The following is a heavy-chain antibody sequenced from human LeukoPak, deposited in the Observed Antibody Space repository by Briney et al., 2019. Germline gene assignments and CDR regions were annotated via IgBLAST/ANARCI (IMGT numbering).Heavy chain of an antibody. D-gene: IGHD5-24*01. CDR3: TRVGYIDEGIDY. CDR2: IKQDGSKK. V-gene: IGHV3-7*04. CDR1: GFPFSSYW. J-gene: IGHJ4*02. Sequence: GGSLRLSCVASGFPFSSYWMTWVRQAPGKGLEWVANIKQDGSKKSYVDSVKGRFTISRDNAKNSQYLQMNSLRAEDTAIYYCTRVGYIDEGIDYWGQGTLVTVSS.